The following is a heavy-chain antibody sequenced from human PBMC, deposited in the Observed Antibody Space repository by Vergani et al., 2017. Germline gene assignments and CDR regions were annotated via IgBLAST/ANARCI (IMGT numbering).Heavy chain of an antibody. CDR2: IYYSGST. Sequence: QVQLQESGPGLVKPSQTLSLTCTVSGGSISSGGYYWSWIRQHPGKGLEWIGYIYYSGSTYYNPSLKSRVTISVDTSKNQFSLKLSSVTAADTAVYYCARDGPRGYSGYDYSPNWFDPWGQGTLVTVSS. V-gene: IGHV4-31*03. CDR1: GGSISSGGYY. D-gene: IGHD5-12*01. J-gene: IGHJ5*02. CDR3: ARDGPRGYSGYDYSPNWFDP.